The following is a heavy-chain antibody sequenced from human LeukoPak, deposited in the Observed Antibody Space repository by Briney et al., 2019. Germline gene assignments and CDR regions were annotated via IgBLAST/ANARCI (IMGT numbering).Heavy chain of an antibody. J-gene: IGHJ4*02. CDR1: GNYW. V-gene: IGHV3-74*01. Sequence: PGGSLRLSCAASGNYWMHWVRQAPGKGLVWVSHINSDGSWTSYADSVKGRFTISKDNAKNTVYLQMNSLRAEDTAVYYCGRGTNWSPLDFDHWGQGTLVTVSS. D-gene: IGHD1-20*01. CDR2: INSDGSWT. CDR3: GRGTNWSPLDFDH.